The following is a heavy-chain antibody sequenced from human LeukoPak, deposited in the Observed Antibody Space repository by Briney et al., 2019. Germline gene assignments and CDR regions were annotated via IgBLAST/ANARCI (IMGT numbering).Heavy chain of an antibody. CDR1: GFTFSSYA. CDR2: ISYDGSYK. J-gene: IGHJ4*02. V-gene: IGHV3-30*04. D-gene: IGHD3-22*01. CDR3: SRGIHRMDYDSSGYYHY. Sequence: PGGSLRLSCAASGFTFSSYAMHWVRQAPGKGLEWVAGISYDGSYKYYADSVKGRVTTSRDNSKNTLYLQMNSLRAEDTAVFYCSRGIHRMDYDSSGYYHYWGQGTLVTVSS.